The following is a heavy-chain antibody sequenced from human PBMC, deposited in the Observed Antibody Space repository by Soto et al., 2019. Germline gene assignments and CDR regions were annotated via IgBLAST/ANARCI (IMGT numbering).Heavy chain of an antibody. V-gene: IGHV3-23*01. J-gene: IGHJ4*02. Sequence: EVQLLESGGGLVQPGGSLRVSCAASGFTFVNYVMSWVHQAPGGGLEWVSAISGNGVDTYYANSVKGRFTISRDNSKNTFYLQINSLRVADTAVYYCARRRGEGFFDNWGQGTLVTVSS. CDR2: ISGNGVDT. D-gene: IGHD3-16*01. CDR3: ARRRGEGFFDN. CDR1: GFTFVNYV.